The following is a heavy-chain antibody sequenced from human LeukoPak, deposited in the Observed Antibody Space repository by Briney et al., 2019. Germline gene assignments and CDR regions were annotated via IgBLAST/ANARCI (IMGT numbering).Heavy chain of an antibody. J-gene: IGHJ3*02. V-gene: IGHV1-2*06. CDR2: INPNSGGT. CDR1: GYTFTGYY. CDR3: ASSPPLGYCSSTSCPVGAFDI. D-gene: IGHD2-2*01. Sequence: ASVKVSCKASGYTFTGYYMHWVRQAPGQGLEWMGRINPNSGGTNYAQKFQGRVTMTRDTSISTAYMELSRLRSEDTAVYYCASSPPLGYCSSTSCPVGAFDIWGQGTMVTVSS.